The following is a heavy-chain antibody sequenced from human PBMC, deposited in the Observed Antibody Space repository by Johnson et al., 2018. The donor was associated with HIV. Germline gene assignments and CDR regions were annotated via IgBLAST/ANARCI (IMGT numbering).Heavy chain of an antibody. CDR1: GFTFSSYA. V-gene: IGHV3-30*02. J-gene: IGHJ3*02. D-gene: IGHD2-15*01. Sequence: QVQLVESGGGVVQPGRSLRLSCAASGFTFSSYAMHWVRQAPGKGLEWVAFIRYDGSNKYYADSVKGRFTISRDNSKNTLYLQMNSLRAEDMAVYYCARGGWAVLDAFDIWGQGTMVTVSS. CDR3: ARGGWAVLDAFDI. CDR2: IRYDGSNK.